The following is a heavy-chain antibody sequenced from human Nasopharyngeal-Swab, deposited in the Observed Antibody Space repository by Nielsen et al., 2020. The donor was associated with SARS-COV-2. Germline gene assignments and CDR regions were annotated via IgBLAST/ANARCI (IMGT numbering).Heavy chain of an antibody. CDR1: GFTFSSYG. V-gene: IGHV3-33*08. J-gene: IGHJ4*02. CDR2: IWYDGSNK. Sequence: GESLKISCAASGFTFSSYGMHWVRQAPGKGLEWVAVIWYDGSNKYYADSVKGRFTISRDNSKSTLYLQMNSLRAEDTAVYYCARSSRGPYYDFWSGSNYPDYWGQGTLVTVSS. D-gene: IGHD3-3*01. CDR3: ARSSRGPYYDFWSGSNYPDY.